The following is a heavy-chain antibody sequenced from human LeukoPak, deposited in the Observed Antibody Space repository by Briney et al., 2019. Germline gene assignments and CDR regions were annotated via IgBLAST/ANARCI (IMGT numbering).Heavy chain of an antibody. J-gene: IGHJ6*04. CDR1: RYTFTSYG. D-gene: IGHD2-15*01. CDR3: ARGLISPGYYYYYYGMDV. V-gene: IGHV1-18*04. CDR2: ISAYNGNT. Sequence: ASVKVSCKASRYTFTSYGISWVRQAPGQGLEIMGWISAYNGNTNYAQKLQGRVTMTTDTSTSTAYMELRSLRSDDTAVYYCARGLISPGYYYYYYGMDVWGKGTTVTVSS.